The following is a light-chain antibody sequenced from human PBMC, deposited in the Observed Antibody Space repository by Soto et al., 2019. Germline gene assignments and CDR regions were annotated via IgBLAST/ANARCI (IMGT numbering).Light chain of an antibody. CDR2: AAS. V-gene: IGKV3-20*01. CDR1: QSLTNNY. CDR3: QQYGSSLPVT. Sequence: EIVFTQSPGTLSLSPGERATLSCRASQSLTNNYLAWYQQKPGQAPRLLIYAASSRATGIPDRFSGSGSETDFTLTISRLEPEDFAVYYCQQYGSSLPVTFGGGTKVDIK. J-gene: IGKJ4*01.